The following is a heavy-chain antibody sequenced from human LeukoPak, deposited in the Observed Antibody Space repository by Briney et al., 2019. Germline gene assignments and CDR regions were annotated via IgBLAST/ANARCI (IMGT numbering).Heavy chain of an antibody. J-gene: IGHJ6*02. CDR3: ARTSYYYDMDV. CDR1: GSNVTYNY. CDR2: IDSGGTT. Sequence: PGESLRLSCAASGSNVTYNYMTWFRQAPGKGLEWVSLIDSGGTTYYADSLKGRFTISRHTSNNTLFLQMNSLRPEDTAVYYCARTSYYYDMDVWGQGTTVTVSS. V-gene: IGHV3-53*04.